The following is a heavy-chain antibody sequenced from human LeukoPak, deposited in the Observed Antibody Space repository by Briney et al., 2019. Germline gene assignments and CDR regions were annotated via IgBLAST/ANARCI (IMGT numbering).Heavy chain of an antibody. D-gene: IGHD6-19*01. CDR3: ARVGSGWYQTFDY. V-gene: IGHV3-7*01. Sequence: GGSLRVSCAASGFNFSIHWMTWVRQAPGKGLEWVANIKQDGSEKYYVDSVKGRFTISRDNAKNSLYLQMNSLRAEDTAVYYCARVGSGWYQTFDYWGQGTLVTVSS. CDR1: GFNFSIHW. CDR2: IKQDGSEK. J-gene: IGHJ4*02.